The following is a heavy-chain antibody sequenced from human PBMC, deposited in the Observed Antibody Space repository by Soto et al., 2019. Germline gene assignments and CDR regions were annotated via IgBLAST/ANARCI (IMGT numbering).Heavy chain of an antibody. Sequence: SQTLSLTCTISGDTVSRNSAAWNWLRQSPSRGLEWLGRTHYRSKWYNAYAVSVKSRITINTDTSKHQLSLQTNSVTPEDTAVNYCGRSVREHVVKYFAYWGQGTLVTVSS. D-gene: IGHD3-10*01. V-gene: IGHV6-1*01. CDR2: THYRSKWYN. J-gene: IGHJ4*02. CDR1: GDTVSRNSAA. CDR3: GRSVREHVVKYFAY.